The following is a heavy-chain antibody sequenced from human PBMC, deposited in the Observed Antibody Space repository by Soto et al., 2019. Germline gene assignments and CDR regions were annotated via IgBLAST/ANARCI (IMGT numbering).Heavy chain of an antibody. J-gene: IGHJ6*02. Sequence: APEKLCVTCTVSGGSISSSSYYWGWIRQPPGRGLEWIGSIYYSGSTYYNPSLKSRVTISVDTSKNQFSLKLSSVTAADTAVYYCDSSSYGMEVWGQGTTVT. V-gene: IGHV4-39*01. D-gene: IGHD6-6*01. CDR2: IYYSGST. CDR1: GGSISSSSYY. CDR3: DSSSYGMEV.